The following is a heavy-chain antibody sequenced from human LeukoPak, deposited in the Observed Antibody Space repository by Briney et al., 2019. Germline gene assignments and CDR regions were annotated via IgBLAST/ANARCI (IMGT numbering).Heavy chain of an antibody. CDR1: GFTFSSYW. J-gene: IGHJ5*02. CDR3: ARDSSGWVNWFDP. V-gene: IGHV3-74*01. CDR2: INTDGSST. Sequence: GGSLKPSCAASGFTFSSYWMHWVRQAPGKGLVWVSRINTDGSSTSYADSVKGRFTISRDNAKNTLYLQMNSLRAEDTAVYYCARDSSGWVNWFDPWGQGTLVTVSS. D-gene: IGHD6-19*01.